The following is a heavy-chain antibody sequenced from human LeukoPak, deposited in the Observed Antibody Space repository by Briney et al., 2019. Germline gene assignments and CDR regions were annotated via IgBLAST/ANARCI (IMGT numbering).Heavy chain of an antibody. Sequence: GGSLRLSCAASGFTFSSYAMHWVRQAPGKGLEYVSAISSNGGSIYYANSVKGRFTISRDNSKNTLYLQMGSLRAEDMAVYYCARGGRAGFQKPTDYWGQGTLVTVSS. J-gene: IGHJ4*02. V-gene: IGHV3-64*01. D-gene: IGHD3-10*01. CDR3: ARGGRAGFQKPTDY. CDR1: GFTFSSYA. CDR2: ISSNGGSI.